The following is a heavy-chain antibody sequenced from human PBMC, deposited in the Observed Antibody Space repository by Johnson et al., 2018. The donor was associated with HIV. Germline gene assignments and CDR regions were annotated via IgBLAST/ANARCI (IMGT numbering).Heavy chain of an antibody. CDR3: ARDRHREGYAFDI. CDR2: INSDGSST. V-gene: IGHV3-74*01. D-gene: IGHD1-26*01. Sequence: VQLVESGGGLIQPGGSLRLSCAASGFTVSSYWMHWVRQAPGKGLVWVSRINSDGSSTSYADSVKGRFTISRDNAKNTLYLQMNSLRAEDTALYYCARDRHREGYAFDIWGQGTMVTVA. CDR1: GFTVSSYW. J-gene: IGHJ3*02.